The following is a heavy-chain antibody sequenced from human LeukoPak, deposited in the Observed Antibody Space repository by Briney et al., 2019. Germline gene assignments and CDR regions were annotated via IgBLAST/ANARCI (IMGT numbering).Heavy chain of an antibody. CDR1: GASVSSGSYH. Sequence: SETLSLTCTVSGASVSSGSYHWSWIWQAPGKGLEWIGYMYYSGRTNYNPTLKSRVTISVDTSKNQFSLNLSSVTAADTAVYYCARVMITTTFYFDYWGQGTLVTVSS. J-gene: IGHJ4*02. CDR2: MYYSGRT. V-gene: IGHV4-61*01. D-gene: IGHD3-16*01. CDR3: ARVMITTTFYFDY.